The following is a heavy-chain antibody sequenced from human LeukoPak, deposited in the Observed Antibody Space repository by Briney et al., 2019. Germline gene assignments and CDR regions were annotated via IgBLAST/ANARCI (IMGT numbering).Heavy chain of an antibody. D-gene: IGHD6-13*01. CDR1: GGSISSGGYS. CDR2: IYHSGSA. Sequence: SETLSLTCAVSGGSISSGGYSWSWIRQPPGKGLEGIGYIYHSGSAYYNPSLKSRVTISVDRSKNQFSLKLSSVTAADTAVYYCAREYSSSWDNWFDPWGQGTLVTVSS. V-gene: IGHV4-30-2*01. J-gene: IGHJ5*02. CDR3: AREYSSSWDNWFDP.